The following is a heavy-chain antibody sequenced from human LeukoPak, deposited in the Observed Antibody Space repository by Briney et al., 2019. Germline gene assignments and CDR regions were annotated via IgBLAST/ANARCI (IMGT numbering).Heavy chain of an antibody. D-gene: IGHD2-8*01. CDR2: IYSSGHT. V-gene: IGHV4-59*01. J-gene: IGHJ4*02. Sequence: PSETLSLTCTVSDASISTYYWGWIRQPPGKGLEWIGYIYSSGHTNFNPSLESRVTISIDTPKNQFSLSLRSVTAADTAVYYCASGHCTDGVCFFDYWGQGTLVFVSS. CDR3: ASGHCTDGVCFFDY. CDR1: DASISTYY.